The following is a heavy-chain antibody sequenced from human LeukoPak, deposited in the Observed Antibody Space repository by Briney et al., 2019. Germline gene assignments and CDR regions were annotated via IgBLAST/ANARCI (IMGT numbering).Heavy chain of an antibody. J-gene: IGHJ4*02. D-gene: IGHD6-13*01. CDR1: GFTFSSYG. CDR3: AKEGGFQSIAAAGVY. Sequence: GRSLRLSCAASGFTFSSYGMHWVRQAPGKGLEWVAVISYDGSNKYYADSGKGRFTISRDNSKNTLYLQMNSLRAEDTAVYYCAKEGGFQSIAAAGVYWGQGTLVAVSS. CDR2: ISYDGSNK. V-gene: IGHV3-30*18.